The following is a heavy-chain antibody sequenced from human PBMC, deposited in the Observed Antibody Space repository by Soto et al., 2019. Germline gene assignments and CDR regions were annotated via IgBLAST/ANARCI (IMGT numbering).Heavy chain of an antibody. D-gene: IGHD6-13*01. Sequence: QVQLQESGPGLVKPSQTLSLTCTVSGGSISSGDYYWSWIRQPPGKGLEWVGYIYYSGSTYYNPSLKSRVTISVDTSKNHFSRNQSSVTAADTAVYYCARVPLAAAGYFDYWGQGTLVTVSS. V-gene: IGHV4-30-4*01. CDR2: IYYSGST. J-gene: IGHJ4*02. CDR1: GGSISSGDYY. CDR3: ARVPLAAAGYFDY.